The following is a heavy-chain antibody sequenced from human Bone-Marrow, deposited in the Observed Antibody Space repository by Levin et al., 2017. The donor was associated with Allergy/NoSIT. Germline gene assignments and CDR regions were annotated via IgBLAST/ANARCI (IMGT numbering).Heavy chain of an antibody. J-gene: IGHJ3*02. CDR3: ARVPVVAAKKGAFDI. V-gene: IGHV3-48*03. CDR2: ISSSGSTI. CDR1: GFTFSSYE. Sequence: GGSLRLSCAASGFTFSSYEMNWVRQAPGKGLEWVSYISSSGSTIYYADSVKGRFTISRDNAKNSLYLQMNSLRAEDTAVYYCARVPVVAAKKGAFDIWGQGTMVTVSS. D-gene: IGHD2-15*01.